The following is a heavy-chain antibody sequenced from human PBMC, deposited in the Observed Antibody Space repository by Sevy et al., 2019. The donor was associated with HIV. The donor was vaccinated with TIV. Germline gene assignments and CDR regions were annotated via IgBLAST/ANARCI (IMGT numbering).Heavy chain of an antibody. CDR3: AKYLSAAVAGSFDY. D-gene: IGHD3-10*01. V-gene: IGHV3-23*01. CDR2: ISTSGDTT. Sequence: GGSLRLSCAASRFTFSIYGMSWVRQSPGRGLEWVSSISTSGDTTYYVDSVKGRFTISRDNSKNTVYLQMNSLRAEDTAIYYCAKYLSAAVAGSFDYWGQGTLVTVSS. CDR1: RFTFSIYG. J-gene: IGHJ4*02.